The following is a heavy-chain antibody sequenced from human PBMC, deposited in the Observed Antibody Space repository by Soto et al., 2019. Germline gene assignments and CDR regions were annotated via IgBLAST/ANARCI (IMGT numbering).Heavy chain of an antibody. V-gene: IGHV3-30*18. CDR1: GFTFSSYG. D-gene: IGHD4-4*01. CDR3: AKELEKATVLAY. J-gene: IGHJ4*02. Sequence: QVQLVESGGGLVQPGRSLRLSCAASGFTFSSYGMHWVRQAPGKGLEWVAVISYDGSNKYYADSVKGRFTISRDNSKNTLNMQMNSLRAEDKAVYYCAKELEKATVLAYWGQGTLVTVSS. CDR2: ISYDGSNK.